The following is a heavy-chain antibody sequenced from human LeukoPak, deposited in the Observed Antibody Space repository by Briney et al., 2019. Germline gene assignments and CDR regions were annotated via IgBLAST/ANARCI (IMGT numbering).Heavy chain of an antibody. CDR2: IYYSGST. Sequence: SETLSLTCTVSGGSISSSSYYWGWIRQPPGKGLEWIGSIYYSGSTYYNPSLKSRVTISVDTSKNQFSLKLSSVTAADTAVYYCARHEEYSSSGGDYWGQGTLVTVSS. CDR1: GGSISSSSYY. CDR3: ARHEEYSSSGGDY. V-gene: IGHV4-39*01. D-gene: IGHD6-6*01. J-gene: IGHJ4*02.